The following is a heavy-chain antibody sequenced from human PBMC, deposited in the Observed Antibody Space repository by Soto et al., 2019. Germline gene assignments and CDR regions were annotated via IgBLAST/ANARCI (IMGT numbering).Heavy chain of an antibody. CDR1: GGSISSGDYY. V-gene: IGHV4-30-4*01. Sequence: SETLSLTCTVSGGSISSGDYYWSWIRQPPGKGLEWIGYIYYSGSTYYNQSLKSRVTISLDTSKNQFSLKLSSVTAADTAVYYCARVRGRLLRFDPWGQGTLVTVSS. J-gene: IGHJ5*02. CDR3: ARVRGRLLRFDP. D-gene: IGHD2-15*01. CDR2: IYYSGST.